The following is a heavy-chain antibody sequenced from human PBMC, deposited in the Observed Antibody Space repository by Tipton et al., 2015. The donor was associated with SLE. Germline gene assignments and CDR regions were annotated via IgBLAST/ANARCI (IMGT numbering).Heavy chain of an antibody. V-gene: IGHV4-4*08. D-gene: IGHD3-10*01. CDR2: VHASGGT. CDR3: ASGAYYGSGNYYGGWFDP. CDR1: GGSISSYY. Sequence: TLSLTCTVSGGSISSYYCSWIRQPPGKGLGWIGYVHASGGTNYNPSPHSRVTIPVDTSRNQFSLRLTSATAAATAVYYCASGAYYGSGNYYGGWFDPWGQGTLVTVSS. J-gene: IGHJ5*02.